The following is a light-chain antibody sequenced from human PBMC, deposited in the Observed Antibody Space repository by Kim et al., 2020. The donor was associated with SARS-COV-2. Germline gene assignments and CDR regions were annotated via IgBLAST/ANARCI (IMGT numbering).Light chain of an antibody. J-gene: IGLJ2*01. Sequence: GQRVPISCSGSSSNIGSNTVNWYQQLPGTAPKLLIYSNNQRPSGVPDRFSGSKSGTSASLAISGLQSEDGADYYCAAWDDSLNGPVFGGGTQLTVL. CDR1: SSNIGSNT. V-gene: IGLV1-44*01. CDR2: SNN. CDR3: AAWDDSLNGPV.